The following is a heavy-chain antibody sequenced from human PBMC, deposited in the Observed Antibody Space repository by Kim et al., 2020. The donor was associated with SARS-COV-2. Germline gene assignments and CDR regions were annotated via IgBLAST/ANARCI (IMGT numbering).Heavy chain of an antibody. J-gene: IGHJ4*02. D-gene: IGHD3-9*01. Sequence: SVKVSCKASGGTFSSYAISWVRQAPGQGLEWMGGIIPIFGTANYAQKFQGRVTITADKSTSTAYMELSSLRSEDTAVYYCARMKLRYFDWLRQGYFDYWGQGTLVTVSS. V-gene: IGHV1-69*06. CDR1: GGTFSSYA. CDR3: ARMKLRYFDWLRQGYFDY. CDR2: IIPIFGTA.